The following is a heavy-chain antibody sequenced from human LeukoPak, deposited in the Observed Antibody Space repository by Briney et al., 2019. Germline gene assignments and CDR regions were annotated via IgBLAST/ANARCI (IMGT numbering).Heavy chain of an antibody. CDR2: IYTSGST. CDR3: ARTPSDYGDYGPGPLANPIYYYYYYMDV. J-gene: IGHJ6*03. CDR1: GGSISSYY. V-gene: IGHV4-4*07. D-gene: IGHD4-17*01. Sequence: SETLSLTCTVSGGSISSYYWSWIRQPAGKGLEWIGRIYTSGSTNYNPSLKSRVTMSVDTSKNQFSLKLSSVTAADTAVYYCARTPSDYGDYGPGPLANPIYYYYYYMDVWGKGTTVTISS.